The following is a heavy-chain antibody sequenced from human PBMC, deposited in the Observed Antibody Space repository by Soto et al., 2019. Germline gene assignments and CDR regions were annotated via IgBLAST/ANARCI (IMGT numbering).Heavy chain of an antibody. CDR2: INPSGGST. D-gene: IGHD6-19*01. CDR3: ARGTLPGIAVAGTWTPDY. J-gene: IGHJ4*02. V-gene: IGHV1-46*01. CDR1: GYTFTSYY. Sequence: QVQLVQSGAEVKKPGASVKVSCKASGYTFTSYYMHWVRQAPGQGLEWMGIINPSGGSTSYAQKFHGRVIMTRDTSTSTVYMELSSLRSEDTAVYYCARGTLPGIAVAGTWTPDYWGQGTLVTVSS.